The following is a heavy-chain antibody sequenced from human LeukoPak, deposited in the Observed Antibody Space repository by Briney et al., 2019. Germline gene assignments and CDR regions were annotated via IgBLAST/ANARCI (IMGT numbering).Heavy chain of an antibody. Sequence: GASVNASCKASGYTFTTYYMHWVRQAPGQGLEWMGIISPSGGSTSYAQQLQGRVTMTRDTSTSTVYMELSSLRSDDTAVYYCAVGGDYGRNYFDYWGQGTLVTVSA. CDR3: AVGGDYGRNYFDY. CDR2: ISPSGGST. J-gene: IGHJ4*02. CDR1: GYTFTTYY. V-gene: IGHV1-46*01. D-gene: IGHD4-17*01.